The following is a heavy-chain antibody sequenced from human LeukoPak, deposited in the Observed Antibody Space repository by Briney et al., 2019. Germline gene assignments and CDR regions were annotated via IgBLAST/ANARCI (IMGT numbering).Heavy chain of an antibody. CDR1: GGSFSGYY. CDR2: INHSGST. V-gene: IGHV4-34*01. Sequence: SETLSLTCAVYGGSFSGYYWSWIRQPPGKGLEWIGEINHSGSTNYNPSLKSRVTISVDTSKNQFSLKLSSVTAADTAVYYCARSLRGRIAAAGRAVARPREDYWGQGTLVTVSS. D-gene: IGHD6-13*01. CDR3: ARSLRGRIAAAGRAVARPREDY. J-gene: IGHJ4*02.